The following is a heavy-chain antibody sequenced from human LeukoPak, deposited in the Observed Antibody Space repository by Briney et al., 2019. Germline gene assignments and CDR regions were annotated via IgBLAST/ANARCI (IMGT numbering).Heavy chain of an antibody. CDR1: GFTFSSYA. Sequence: GGSLRLSCAASGFTFSSYAMHWVRQAPGKGLEWVAVISYDGSNKYYADSVKGRFTISRDNSKNTLYLQMNSLRAEDTAVYYCARTTAIVGLPFDYWGQGTLVTVSS. J-gene: IGHJ4*02. V-gene: IGHV3-30-3*01. D-gene: IGHD1-26*01. CDR3: ARTTAIVGLPFDY. CDR2: ISYDGSNK.